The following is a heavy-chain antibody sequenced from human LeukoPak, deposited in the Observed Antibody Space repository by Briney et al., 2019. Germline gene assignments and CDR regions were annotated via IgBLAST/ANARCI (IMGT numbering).Heavy chain of an antibody. CDR3: ARGDIVVVPAGFDP. J-gene: IGHJ5*02. CDR2: IYYSGST. Sequence: PSETLSLTCTVSGGSISSYYWSWIRQPPGKGLEWIGYIYYSGSTNYNPSLKSRVTISVDTSKNQFSLKLSSVTAADTAVYYCARGDIVVVPAGFDPWGQGTLVTVSS. CDR1: GGSISSYY. V-gene: IGHV4-59*01. D-gene: IGHD2-2*01.